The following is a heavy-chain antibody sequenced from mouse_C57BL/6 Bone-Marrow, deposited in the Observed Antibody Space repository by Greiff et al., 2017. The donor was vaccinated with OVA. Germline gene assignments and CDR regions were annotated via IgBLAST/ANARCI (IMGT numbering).Heavy chain of an antibody. CDR2: ISDGGSYT. CDR3: ARDVITTVVATRDAMDY. J-gene: IGHJ4*01. V-gene: IGHV5-4*01. CDR1: GFTFSSYA. D-gene: IGHD1-1*01. Sequence: EVHLVESGGGLVKPGGSLKLSCAASGFTFSSYAMSWVRQTPEKRLEWVATISDGGSYTYYPDNVKGRFTISRDNAKNNLYLQMSHLKSEDTAMYYCARDVITTVVATRDAMDYWGQGTSVTVSS.